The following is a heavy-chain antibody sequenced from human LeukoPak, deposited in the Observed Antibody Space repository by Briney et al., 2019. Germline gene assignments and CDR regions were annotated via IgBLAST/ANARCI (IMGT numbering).Heavy chain of an antibody. D-gene: IGHD6-6*01. CDR3: AGTARLPDSDY. J-gene: IGHJ4*02. Sequence: PSETLSLTCTVSGGSISSYYWSWIRQPPGKGLEWIGYIYYSGSTNYNPSLKSRVTISVDTSKNQFSLKLSSVTAADTAVYYCAGTARLPDSDYWGQGTLVTVSS. V-gene: IGHV4-59*01. CDR2: IYYSGST. CDR1: GGSISSYY.